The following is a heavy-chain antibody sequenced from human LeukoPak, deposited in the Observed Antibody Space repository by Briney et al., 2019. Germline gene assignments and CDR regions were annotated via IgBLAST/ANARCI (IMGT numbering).Heavy chain of an antibody. Sequence: PGRSLRLSCAASRFTFDDYAMHWVRQAPGKGLEWVSGINWNSGYIGYADSVKGRFTISRDNAKNSLYLQMNSLRAEDTALYYCAKDRSYGSGSQNYWGQGTLVTVSS. CDR2: INWNSGYI. CDR3: AKDRSYGSGSQNY. D-gene: IGHD3-10*01. J-gene: IGHJ4*02. CDR1: RFTFDDYA. V-gene: IGHV3-9*01.